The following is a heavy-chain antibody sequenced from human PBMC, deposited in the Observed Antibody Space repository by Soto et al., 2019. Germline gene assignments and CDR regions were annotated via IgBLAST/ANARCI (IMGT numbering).Heavy chain of an antibody. J-gene: IGHJ3*02. V-gene: IGHV1-69*02. Sequence: SVKVSCKASGGTFSSYTISWVRQAPGQGLEWMGRIIPILGIANYAQKFQGRVTITADKSTSTAYMELSSLRSEDTAVYYCVWGRITIFGGHEVDAFDIWGQGTMVTVSS. CDR3: VWGRITIFGGHEVDAFDI. CDR2: IIPILGIA. D-gene: IGHD3-3*01. CDR1: GGTFSSYT.